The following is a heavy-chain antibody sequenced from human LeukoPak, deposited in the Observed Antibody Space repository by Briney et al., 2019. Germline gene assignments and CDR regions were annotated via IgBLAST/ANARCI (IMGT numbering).Heavy chain of an antibody. CDR1: GYTFTSYG. J-gene: IGHJ4*02. D-gene: IGHD6-13*01. CDR2: ISAYNGNT. Sequence: ASVKVSCKASGYTFTSYGISWVRQAPGQALEWMGWISAYNGNTNYAQKLQGRVTMTTDTSTSTAYMELRSLRSDDTAVYYCAREVRGRQQLVLGYWGQGTLVTVSS. V-gene: IGHV1-18*01. CDR3: AREVRGRQQLVLGY.